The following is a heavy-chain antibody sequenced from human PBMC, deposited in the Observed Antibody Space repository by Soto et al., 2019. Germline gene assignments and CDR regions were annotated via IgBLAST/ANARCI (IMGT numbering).Heavy chain of an antibody. CDR3: ARGAGVVVTPVLRDRALDI. CDR2: IYYSGST. V-gene: IGHV4-31*03. J-gene: IGHJ3*02. Sequence: SETLSLTCTVSGGSISSGGYYWSWIRQHPGKGLEWIGYIYYSGSTYYNPSLKSRVTISVDTSKNQFSLKLSSVTAADTAVYYCARGAGVVVTPVLRDRALDIWGQGTMVTVSS. D-gene: IGHD2-2*01. CDR1: GGSISSGGYY.